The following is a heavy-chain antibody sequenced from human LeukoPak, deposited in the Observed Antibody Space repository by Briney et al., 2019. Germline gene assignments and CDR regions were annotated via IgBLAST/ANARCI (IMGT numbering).Heavy chain of an antibody. CDR1: GFTFSSYS. Sequence: GGSLRLSCAASGFTFSSYSMNWVRQAPGKGLEWVSSISSSSSYIYYADSVKGRFTISRDNAKNSLYLQMNSLRAEDTAVYYCAKDGDHYYDSSGYYEDYWGQGTLVTVSS. V-gene: IGHV3-21*01. CDR2: ISSSSSYI. CDR3: AKDGDHYYDSSGYYEDY. D-gene: IGHD3-22*01. J-gene: IGHJ4*02.